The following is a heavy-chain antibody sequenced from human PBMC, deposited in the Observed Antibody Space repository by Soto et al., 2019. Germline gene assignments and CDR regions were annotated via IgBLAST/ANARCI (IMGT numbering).Heavy chain of an antibody. D-gene: IGHD1-26*01. CDR2: ISGSGIST. Sequence: GESLKISSGASGFTVGSYAMSWVRQAPGKGLEWVSAISGSGISTYYADSVKGRFTISRDNSKNTLYLQMNSLRAEDTAVYYCALGSAFIGLDYCVHGT. V-gene: IGHV3-23*01. CDR1: GFTVGSYA. CDR3: ALGSAFIGLDY. J-gene: IGHJ4*01.